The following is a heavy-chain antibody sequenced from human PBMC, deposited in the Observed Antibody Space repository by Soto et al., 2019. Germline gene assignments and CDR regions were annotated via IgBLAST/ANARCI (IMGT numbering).Heavy chain of an antibody. V-gene: IGHV3-23*01. D-gene: IGHD6-6*01. J-gene: IGHJ6*02. Sequence: GGSLRLSCAASGFTFSSYAMSWVRQAPGKGLEWVSAISGSGGSTYYADSVKGQFTISRDNSKNTLYLQMNSLRAEDTAVYYCAKDRVSSLYYYYGMDVWGQGTTVTVSS. CDR3: AKDRVSSLYYYYGMDV. CDR2: ISGSGGST. CDR1: GFTFSSYA.